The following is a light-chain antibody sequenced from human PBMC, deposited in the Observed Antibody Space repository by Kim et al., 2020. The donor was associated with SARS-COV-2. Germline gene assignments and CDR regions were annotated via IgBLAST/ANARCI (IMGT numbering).Light chain of an antibody. CDR1: QGIGNY. V-gene: IGKV1-16*02. CDR3: LQYKSYPLT. CDR2: AAS. Sequence: ASVGDRVTITCLASQGIGNYLAWYQQRPGKPPKSLIYAASSLQSGVPSKFSGSGSGTDFTLTISSLQPEDFATYYCLQYKSYPLTFGGGTKVDIK. J-gene: IGKJ4*01.